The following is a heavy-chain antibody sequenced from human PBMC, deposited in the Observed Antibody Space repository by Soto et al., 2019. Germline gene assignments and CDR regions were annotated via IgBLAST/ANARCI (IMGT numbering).Heavy chain of an antibody. CDR2: IYYGGNT. CDR1: GGSMSSYY. Sequence: PSETLSLTCTVSGGSMSSYYWSWVRQPPRKGLEWIGYIYYGGNTNYNPSLKSRVTISLDTSKNQFSLKLSSVTAADTAVYYCARVRYTTGWYYFDSWGQGPLVTVS. CDR3: ARVRYTTGWYYFDS. V-gene: IGHV4-59*01. J-gene: IGHJ4*02. D-gene: IGHD6-19*01.